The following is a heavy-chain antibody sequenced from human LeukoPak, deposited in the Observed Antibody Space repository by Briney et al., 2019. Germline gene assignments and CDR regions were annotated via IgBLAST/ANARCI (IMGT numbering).Heavy chain of an antibody. D-gene: IGHD3-22*01. J-gene: IGHJ4*02. V-gene: IGHV3-30*02. CDR2: IRNDGSDK. Sequence: GGSLRISCAASGFCFRSYGMHWVRQAPGQGLEWVAFIRNDGSDKYYADSVRGRFTISRDNSMNSLHVQMNSLRVEYTGVYYCAKDLEAGTSGYSLDYWGQGTLVSVSS. CDR1: GFCFRSYG. CDR3: AKDLEAGTSGYSLDY.